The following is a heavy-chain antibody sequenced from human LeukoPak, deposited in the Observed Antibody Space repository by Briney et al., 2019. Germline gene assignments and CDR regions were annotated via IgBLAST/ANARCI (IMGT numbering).Heavy chain of an antibody. D-gene: IGHD2-21*01. CDR2: FSAYNGNT. V-gene: IGHV1-18*04. J-gene: IGHJ4*02. CDR1: GYTFTGDG. Sequence: ASPKVSCTPSGYTFTGDGISSGRQAPGPRLEWMGWFSAYNGNTNYAQKLQGRVTMTTDTSTSTAYMELRSLRSVETAVYYCARLIVDSTQDYWGRGTLVTVSS. CDR3: ARLIVDSTQDY.